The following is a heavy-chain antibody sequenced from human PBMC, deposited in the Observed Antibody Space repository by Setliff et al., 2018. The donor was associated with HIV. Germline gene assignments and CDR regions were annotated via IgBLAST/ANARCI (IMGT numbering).Heavy chain of an antibody. CDR1: GDSISSYS. V-gene: IGHV4-59*01. J-gene: IGHJ4*02. Sequence: PSETLSLTCTVSGDSISSYSWNWIRQSPGGGLEWIGFIFSSGSTKYNPSLQSRVTMSIDTSKNQFSLKVNSVTAADTAVYYCARLSGDYYYFDYWGQGTLVTVSS. CDR3: ARLSGDYYYFDY. D-gene: IGHD2-21*02. CDR2: IFSSGST.